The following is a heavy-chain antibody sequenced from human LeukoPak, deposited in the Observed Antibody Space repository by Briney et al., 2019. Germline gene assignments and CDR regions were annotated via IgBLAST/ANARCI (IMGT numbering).Heavy chain of an antibody. Sequence: GGSLRLSCAASGFSFSDYYMSWIRQAPGKGLEWVSYISSSSGYTNYADSVKGRFTISRDNAKNSLYLQMNSLRAEDTAVYYCARAVIVGATRRHFDYWGQGTLVTVSS. V-gene: IGHV3-11*05. CDR2: ISSSSGYT. D-gene: IGHD1-26*01. CDR1: GFSFSDYY. CDR3: ARAVIVGATRRHFDY. J-gene: IGHJ4*02.